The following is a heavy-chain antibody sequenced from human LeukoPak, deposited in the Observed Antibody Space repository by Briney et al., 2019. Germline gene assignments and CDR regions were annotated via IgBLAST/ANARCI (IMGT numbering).Heavy chain of an antibody. CDR1: GGSISSYY. CDR3: AKGGSTNFYYGDV. D-gene: IGHD2/OR15-2a*01. Sequence: SETLSLTCTVSGGSISSYYWSWIRQPPGKGLECIGYIDYSGSTNYNPSLESRVTISVGTSKNQFSLKLTSVTAADTAVYYCAKGGSTNFYYGDVWGQGTTVTVS. J-gene: IGHJ6*02. V-gene: IGHV4-59*08. CDR2: IDYSGST.